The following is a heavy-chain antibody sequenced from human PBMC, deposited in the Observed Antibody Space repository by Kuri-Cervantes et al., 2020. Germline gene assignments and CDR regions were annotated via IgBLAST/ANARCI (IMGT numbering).Heavy chain of an antibody. J-gene: IGHJ4*02. CDR1: GFTFSDYY. D-gene: IGHD1-26*01. V-gene: IGHV3-11*04. CDR3: ARKMRIVGAGWFDY. CDR2: ISSSGSTI. Sequence: GESLKISCAASGFTFSDYYMSWIRQAPGKGLEWVSYISSSGSTIYYADSVKGRFTISRDNAKNSLYLQMNSLRAEDTAVYYCARKMRIVGAGWFDYWGQGTLVTVSS.